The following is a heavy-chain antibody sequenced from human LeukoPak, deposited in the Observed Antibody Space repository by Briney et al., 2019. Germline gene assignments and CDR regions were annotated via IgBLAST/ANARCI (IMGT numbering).Heavy chain of an antibody. Sequence: GGSLRLSCTASGFTFRSYGMSWVRQAPGKGLEWVSHISGSGERTYYADSVKGRFTISRDNSKNTVYLQMNSLRVDDTAEYYCAKSLAIVAGTRFDYWGQGTLVTVSS. CDR2: ISGSGERT. CDR1: GFTFRSYG. D-gene: IGHD5-12*01. CDR3: AKSLAIVAGTRFDY. J-gene: IGHJ4*02. V-gene: IGHV3-23*01.